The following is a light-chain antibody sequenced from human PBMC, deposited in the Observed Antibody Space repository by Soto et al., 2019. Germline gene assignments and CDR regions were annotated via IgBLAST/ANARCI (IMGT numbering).Light chain of an antibody. CDR1: QSVSSSY. Sequence: EIVLTQSPGTLSLSPGERATLSCRASQSVSSSYLAWYQQKPGQTPRLLIYGASSRATGIPDRFSGSGSGTDFTLTIGRLEPEDFAVYYSQQYGSSPLTFGGGTNVEIK. CDR3: QQYGSSPLT. V-gene: IGKV3-20*01. J-gene: IGKJ4*01. CDR2: GAS.